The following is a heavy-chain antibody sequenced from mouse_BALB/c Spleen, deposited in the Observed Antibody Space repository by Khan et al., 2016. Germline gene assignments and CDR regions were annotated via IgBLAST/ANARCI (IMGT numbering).Heavy chain of an antibody. Sequence: VQLQESGPGLVAPSQSLSITCTISGFSLTSYGVHWVRQPPGKGLEWLVVIWSDGSTTYNSALKSRLSISKDNSKSQVFLKMNSLQTDDTAMYYCARHYYYGSSYYAMDYWGQGTSVTVSS. D-gene: IGHD1-1*01. J-gene: IGHJ4*01. CDR1: GFSLTSYG. V-gene: IGHV2-6-1*01. CDR3: ARHYYYGSSYYAMDY. CDR2: IWSDGST.